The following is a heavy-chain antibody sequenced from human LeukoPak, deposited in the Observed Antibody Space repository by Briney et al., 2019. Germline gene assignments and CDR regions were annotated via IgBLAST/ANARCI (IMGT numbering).Heavy chain of an antibody. V-gene: IGHV1-46*01. Sequence: ASVKVSCKAFGYTFTSNYMHWVRQAPGQGPEWMGVIGPSGGSTTYAQKFQGRVTLTRDMSTSTDYLELSSLRSEDTAVYYCARDNSVRDEAWWCNPWGQGTLVTVSS. CDR3: ARDNSVRDEAWWCNP. J-gene: IGHJ5*02. CDR2: IGPSGGST. D-gene: IGHD5-24*01. CDR1: GYTFTSNY.